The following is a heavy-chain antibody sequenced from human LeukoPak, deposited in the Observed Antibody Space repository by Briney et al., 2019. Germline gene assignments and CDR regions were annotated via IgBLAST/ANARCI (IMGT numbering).Heavy chain of an antibody. CDR1: GFIFSNYW. V-gene: IGHV3-74*01. D-gene: IGHD4-17*01. Sequence: GGSLRLSCAASGFIFSNYWMHWVRQAPGKGLMWVSRINSDGSITTYADFVKGRFTISRDNFKNTLYLQMTTLRAEDTAVYYCARDPNGDYIGAFDMWGQGTRVTVSS. CDR2: INSDGSIT. J-gene: IGHJ3*02. CDR3: ARDPNGDYIGAFDM.